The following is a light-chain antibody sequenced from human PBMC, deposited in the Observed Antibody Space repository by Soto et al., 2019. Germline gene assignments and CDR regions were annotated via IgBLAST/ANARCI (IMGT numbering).Light chain of an antibody. CDR2: GAS. V-gene: IGKV3-20*01. CDR3: QQYGSSPPT. CDR1: QSVRSN. Sequence: EIALTQSPATLASSPGERVTLSCRASQSVRSNLAWHQQKPGQAPRLLIYGASSRATGIPDRFSGSGSGTDFTLTISRLEPEDFAVYYCQQYGSSPPTFGQGTEVDIK. J-gene: IGKJ1*01.